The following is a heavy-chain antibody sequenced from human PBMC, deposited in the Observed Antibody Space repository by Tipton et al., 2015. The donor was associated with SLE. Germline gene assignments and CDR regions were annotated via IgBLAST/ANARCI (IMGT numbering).Heavy chain of an antibody. J-gene: IGHJ3*02. D-gene: IGHD2-8*02. CDR3: ARATPRGLGVKSFDI. CDR1: GFTFSSYA. Sequence: SLRLSCAASGFTFSSYAMSWVRQAPGKGLEWVSTISDSGGNTYFADSVKGRFTISRDNSKNTLYLQMNSLRAEDTAVYYCARATPRGLGVKSFDIWGQGTMVTVSS. CDR2: ISDSGGNT. V-gene: IGHV3-23*01.